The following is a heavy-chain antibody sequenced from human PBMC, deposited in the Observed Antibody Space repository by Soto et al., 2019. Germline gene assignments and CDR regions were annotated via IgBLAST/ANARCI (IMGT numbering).Heavy chain of an antibody. V-gene: IGHV3-23*01. CDR1: GFTFSGYA. Sequence: EVQLLESGGDLVQPGRSLRLSCAASGFTFSGYAMSWVRQAPGKWLEWVSVIHGGGNSAYYANSVKGRFTISRDNSKNTLALYKGSQRGEDTAVYYCAKNTGRVTTAWHFGYWGQGTLVTVSS. D-gene: IGHD4-17*01. CDR3: AKNTGRVTTAWHFGY. CDR2: IHGGGNSA. J-gene: IGHJ4*02.